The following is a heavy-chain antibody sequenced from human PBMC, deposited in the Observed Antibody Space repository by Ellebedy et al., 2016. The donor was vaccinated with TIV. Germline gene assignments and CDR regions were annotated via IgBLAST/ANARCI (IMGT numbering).Heavy chain of an antibody. CDR2: IDPSDSYT. D-gene: IGHD3-16*02. V-gene: IGHV5-10-1*01. CDR3: ARHPYVWGSYRPLEFSAFDI. J-gene: IGHJ3*02. CDR1: GYSFTSYW. Sequence: GESLKISXKGSGYSFTSYWISWVRQMPGKGLEWMGRIDPSDSYTNYSPSFQGHVTISADKSISTAYLQWSSLKASDTAMYYCARHPYVWGSYRPLEFSAFDIWGQGTMVTVSS.